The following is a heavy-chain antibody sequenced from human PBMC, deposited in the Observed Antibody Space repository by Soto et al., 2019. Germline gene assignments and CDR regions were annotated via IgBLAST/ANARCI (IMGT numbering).Heavy chain of an antibody. V-gene: IGHV1-18*04. Sequence: QVQLVQSGAEVKKPGASVKVSCKASGYTFTSYGISWVRQAPGQGLEWMGWISAYNGNTNYAQKLQGSVTTTTDTSKSTAYMELGSLRSDDTAVYYCATISGGLYDSGGKDAIDIWGQGTMVTVSS. D-gene: IGHD3-22*01. CDR2: ISAYNGNT. CDR3: ATISGGLYDSGGKDAIDI. CDR1: GYTFTSYG. J-gene: IGHJ3*02.